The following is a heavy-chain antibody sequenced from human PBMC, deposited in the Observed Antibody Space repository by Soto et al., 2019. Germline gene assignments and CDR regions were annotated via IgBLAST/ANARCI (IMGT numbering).Heavy chain of an antibody. CDR1: GFNFSTYA. D-gene: IGHD3-22*01. J-gene: IGHJ4*02. V-gene: IGHV3-23*01. CDR3: AKGKDYFDSSGYSYFDS. CDR2: ISGSGKSA. Sequence: GGSLRLSCSASGFNFSTYAMNWVRQAPGKGLEWVSAISGSGKSASYADSVKGRFTLSRDNSRNTLYLQMNSLRVEDTALYFCAKGKDYFDSSGYSYFDSWGQGTLVTVSS.